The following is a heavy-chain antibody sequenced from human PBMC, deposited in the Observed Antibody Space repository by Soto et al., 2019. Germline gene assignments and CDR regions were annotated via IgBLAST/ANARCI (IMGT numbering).Heavy chain of an antibody. Sequence: QVQVQQWGAGLLRPSETLSLTCAVYGGSFSGYFWSWIRQPPGKGLEWIGEINHSGSTSYNPSLKSRVTISVDTSKNQFSLKLSSVTAADTAVYYCARGLAGWGQGTLVTVSS. V-gene: IGHV4-34*01. CDR3: ARGLAG. CDR1: GGSFSGYF. D-gene: IGHD3-10*01. CDR2: INHSGST. J-gene: IGHJ4*02.